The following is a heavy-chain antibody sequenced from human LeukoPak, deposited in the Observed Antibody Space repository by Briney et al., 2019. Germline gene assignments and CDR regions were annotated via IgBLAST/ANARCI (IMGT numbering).Heavy chain of an antibody. CDR1: GGSISSYY. V-gene: IGHV4-59*01. CDR2: IYYSGST. D-gene: IGHD7-27*01. Sequence: PSETLSLTCTVSGGSISSYYWSWIRQPPGRGLEWIGYIYYSGSTNYNPSLKSRVTISVDTSKNQFSLKLSSVTAADTAVYYCARRTWGAFDIWGQGTTVTVSS. CDR3: ARRTWGAFDI. J-gene: IGHJ3*02.